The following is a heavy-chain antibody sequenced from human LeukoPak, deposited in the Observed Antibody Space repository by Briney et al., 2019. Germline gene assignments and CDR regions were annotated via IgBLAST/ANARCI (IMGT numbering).Heavy chain of an antibody. D-gene: IGHD6-6*01. CDR2: INSDGSGT. CDR1: GFTFTSYW. CDR3: ARESSSSGRYFDY. J-gene: IGHJ4*02. V-gene: IGHV3-74*01. Sequence: GGSLRLSCTASGFTFTSYWMHWVRQAPGTGLEWVSRINSDGSGTNCADSVKGRFTISRDNAKNALFLQMNSLRAEDTAVYYCARESSSSGRYFDYWGQGTLVTVSS.